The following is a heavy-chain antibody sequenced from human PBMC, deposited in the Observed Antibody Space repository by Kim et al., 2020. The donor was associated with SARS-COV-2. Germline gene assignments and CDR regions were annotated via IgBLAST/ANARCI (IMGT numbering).Heavy chain of an antibody. CDR3: ARDLREAAAGFRHNQPYYYYYGMDV. J-gene: IGHJ6*02. CDR1: GDSVSSNSAA. V-gene: IGHV6-1*01. D-gene: IGHD6-13*01. CDR2: TYYRSKWYN. Sequence: SQTLSLTCAISGDSVSSNSAAWNWIRQSPSRGLEWLGRTYYRSKWYNDYAVSVKSRITINPDTSKNQFSLQLNSVTPEDTAVYYCARDLREAAAGFRHNQPYYYYYGMDVWGQGTTVTVSS.